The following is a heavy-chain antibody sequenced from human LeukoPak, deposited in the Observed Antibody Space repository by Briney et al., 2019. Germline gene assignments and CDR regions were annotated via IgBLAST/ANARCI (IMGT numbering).Heavy chain of an antibody. D-gene: IGHD4-23*01. J-gene: IGHJ5*02. CDR3: ARDPDYGGNSNWFDP. V-gene: IGHV4-39*07. Sequence: SETLSLTCTVSGGSISSSSYYWGWIRQPPGKGLEWIGSIYYSGSTYYNPSLKSRVTISVDTSKNQFSLKLSSVTAADTAVYYCARDPDYGGNSNWFDPWGQGTLVTVSS. CDR2: IYYSGST. CDR1: GGSISSSSYY.